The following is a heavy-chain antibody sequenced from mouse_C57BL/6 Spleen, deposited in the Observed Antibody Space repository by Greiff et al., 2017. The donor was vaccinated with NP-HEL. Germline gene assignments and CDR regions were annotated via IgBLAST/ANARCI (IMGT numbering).Heavy chain of an antibody. Sequence: EVKLVESGGGLVKPGGSLKLSCAASGFTFSSYAMSWVRQTPEQRLEWVATISDGGSYTYYPANVQGRFTIPRDNARNNPYLQMSHLKAEDTAMYYCAGGGDYGGIFADWGQGTLVTVAA. V-gene: IGHV5-4*03. CDR1: GFTFSSYA. CDR2: ISDGGSYT. CDR3: AGGGDYGGIFAD. J-gene: IGHJ3*01. D-gene: IGHD2-4*01.